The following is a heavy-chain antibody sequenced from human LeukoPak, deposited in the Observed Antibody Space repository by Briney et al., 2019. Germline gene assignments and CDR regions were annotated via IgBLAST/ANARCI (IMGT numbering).Heavy chain of an antibody. D-gene: IGHD5-12*01. CDR2: TWSDGSNK. CDR3: ARGGKSAFYYGKDV. V-gene: IGHV3-33*01. J-gene: IGHJ6*02. CDR1: GFTFSSYG. Sequence: GRSLRLSCAASGFTFSSYGMHWVRQAPGKGLEWVASTWSDGSNKYYADSVKGRFTISRDNSKKTLYLQMNSLRAEDTAAYYCARGGKSAFYYGKDVWGQGTTVTVSS.